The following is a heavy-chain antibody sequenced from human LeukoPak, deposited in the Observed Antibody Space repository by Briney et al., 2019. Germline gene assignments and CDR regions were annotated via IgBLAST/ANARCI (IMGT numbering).Heavy chain of an antibody. CDR2: INHSGST. CDR3: ARPNYYDSSGYVAYYYMDV. V-gene: IGHV4-34*01. CDR1: GGSFSGYY. D-gene: IGHD3-22*01. Sequence: SETLSLTCAVYGGSFSGYYWSWIRQPPGKGLEWIGEINHSGSTNYNPSLKSRVTISVDTSKNQFSLKLSSVTAADTAVYYCARPNYYDSSGYVAYYYMDVWGKGTTVTVSS. J-gene: IGHJ6*03.